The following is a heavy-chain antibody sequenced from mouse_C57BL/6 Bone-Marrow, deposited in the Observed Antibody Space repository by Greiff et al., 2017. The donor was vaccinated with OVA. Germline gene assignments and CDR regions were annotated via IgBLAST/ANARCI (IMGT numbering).Heavy chain of an antibody. V-gene: IGHV1-69*01. Sequence: QVQLKQPGAELVMPGASVKLSCKASGYTFTSYWMHWVKQRPGQGLEWIGEIDPSDSYTNYNQKFKGKSTLTVDKSSSPAYMQLSSLTSEDSAVYYCAREGGWLLLDYWGQGTTLTVSS. CDR3: AREGGWLLLDY. D-gene: IGHD2-3*01. CDR2: IDPSDSYT. J-gene: IGHJ2*01. CDR1: GYTFTSYW.